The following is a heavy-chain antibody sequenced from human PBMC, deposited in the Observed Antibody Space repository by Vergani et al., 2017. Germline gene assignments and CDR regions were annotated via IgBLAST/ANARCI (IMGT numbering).Heavy chain of an antibody. CDR3: ARGKDRYDSLSETYRSNWIDP. V-gene: IGHV4-34*01. Sequence: QVQLQQWGAGLLKPSETLSLTCAVYGGSLSDSYWSWSRLFPRKGLEWIGEINHSGNTNYNPSVRVHVTIFIDTSYNRSSLRLSSVTAADTALYYCARGKDRYDSLSETYRSNWIDPWGQGTLVTVSS. CDR2: INHSGNT. CDR1: GGSLSDSY. J-gene: IGHJ5*02. D-gene: IGHD3-10*01.